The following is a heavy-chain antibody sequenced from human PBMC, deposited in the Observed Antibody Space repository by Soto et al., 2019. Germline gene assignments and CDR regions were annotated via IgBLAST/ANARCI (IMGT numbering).Heavy chain of an antibody. CDR2: ISAYNGNT. CDR3: ATIDNLGSCTCGRCRGGVDY. D-gene: IGHD2-8*02. CDR1: GYNFTTYG. Sequence: QVQLVPSGAEVKKPGASVKVSCKTSGYNFTTYGIHWVRQAPGQVLEWMGWISAYNGNTYYSPKLQGRVTLTTDTNTSTAYMELRSLRSDDTAVYYCATIDNLGSCTCGRCRGGVDYWGQGTLVTVSS. V-gene: IGHV1-18*01. J-gene: IGHJ4*02.